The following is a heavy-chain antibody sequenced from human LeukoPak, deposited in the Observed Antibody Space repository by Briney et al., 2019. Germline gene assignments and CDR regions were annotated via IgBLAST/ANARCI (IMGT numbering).Heavy chain of an antibody. CDR3: ASSPRGYSYGTYFDY. CDR1: GGTFSSYA. D-gene: IGHD5-18*01. Sequence: GSSVKVSCKASGGTFSSYAISWVRQAPGQGLEWMGGIIPIFGTANYAQKFQGRVTITTDESTSTAYMELSSLRSEDTAVYCCASSPRGYSYGTYFDYWGQGTLVTVSS. J-gene: IGHJ4*02. V-gene: IGHV1-69*05. CDR2: IIPIFGTA.